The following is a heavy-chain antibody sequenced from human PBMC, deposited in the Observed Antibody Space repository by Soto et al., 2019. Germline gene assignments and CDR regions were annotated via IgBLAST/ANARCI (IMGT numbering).Heavy chain of an antibody. CDR1: GGTFSTYT. V-gene: IGHV1-69*02. D-gene: IGHD6-13*01. CDR3: TLGSWSGAPFDI. J-gene: IGHJ3*02. Sequence: QVQLVQSGAEVKKPGSSVKVSCKASGGTFSTYTIIWVRQAPGQGLEWMGRILPMLDITNSAQRFQGRVTITADKSTSTAYLELSSLRSEDTAVYYCTLGSWSGAPFDIWGRGTRVTVSS. CDR2: ILPMLDIT.